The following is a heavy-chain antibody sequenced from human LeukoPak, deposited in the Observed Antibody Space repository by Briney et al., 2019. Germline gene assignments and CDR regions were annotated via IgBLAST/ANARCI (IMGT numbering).Heavy chain of an antibody. V-gene: IGHV3-74*01. Sequence: PGGSLRLSCAASGFTFSTYWVHWVRQAPGKGLAWVSRITSDGSSTSYADSVKGRFTISRDNTKNTLYLQMKSLRAEDTAVYYCARAVRTYDSSGDYLDALDIWGQGTMVTVSS. CDR2: ITSDGSST. CDR3: ARAVRTYDSSGDYLDALDI. D-gene: IGHD3-22*01. J-gene: IGHJ3*02. CDR1: GFTFSTYW.